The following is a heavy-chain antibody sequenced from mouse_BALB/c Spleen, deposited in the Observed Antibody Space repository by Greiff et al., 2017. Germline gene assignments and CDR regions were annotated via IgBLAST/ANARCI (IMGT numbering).Heavy chain of an antibody. D-gene: IGHD1-2*01. V-gene: IGHV1S127*01. CDR3: TRRITTAIYYFDY. CDR2: IDPSDSYT. Sequence: VQLQQPGAELVKPGASVKMSCKASGYTFTSYWMHWVKQRPGQGLEWIGVIDPSDSYTSYNQKFKGKATLTVDTSSSTAYMQLSSLTSEDSAVYYCTRRITTAIYYFDYWGQGTTLTVSS. J-gene: IGHJ2*01. CDR1: GYTFTSYW.